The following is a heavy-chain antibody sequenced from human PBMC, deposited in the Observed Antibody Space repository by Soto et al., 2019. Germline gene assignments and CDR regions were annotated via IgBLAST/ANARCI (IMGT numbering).Heavy chain of an antibody. V-gene: IGHV1-3*01. CDR1: GYTFTSYA. D-gene: IGHD4-17*01. Sequence: ASVKVSCKASGYTFTSYAMHWVRQAPGQRLEWMGWINAGNGNTKYSQKFQGRVTITRDTSASTAYMELSSLRSEDTAVYYCASHGDYDDAFDIWGQGTMVTVSS. CDR2: INAGNGNT. J-gene: IGHJ3*02. CDR3: ASHGDYDDAFDI.